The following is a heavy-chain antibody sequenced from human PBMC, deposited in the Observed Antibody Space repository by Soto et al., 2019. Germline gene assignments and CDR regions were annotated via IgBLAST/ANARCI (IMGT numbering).Heavy chain of an antibody. CDR1: GGSVTSDEDY. CDR3: ARIASLAYCGGDCYFDAFDI. Sequence: PSETLSLTCTVSGGSVTSDEDYWSWIRQSPGKGLEWIGYIYYSGSTYYNPSLKSRVTISVDTSKNQFSLKLSSVTAADTAVYYCARIASLAYCGGDCYFDAFDIWGQGTMVTVSS. D-gene: IGHD2-21*02. V-gene: IGHV4-30-4*01. CDR2: IYYSGST. J-gene: IGHJ3*02.